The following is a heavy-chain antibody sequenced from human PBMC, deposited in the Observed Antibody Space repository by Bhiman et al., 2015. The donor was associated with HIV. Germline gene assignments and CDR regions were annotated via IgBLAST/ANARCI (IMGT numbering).Heavy chain of an antibody. Sequence: QVQLVESGGGLVKPGGSLRLSCAASGFTFSDHHMSWIRQAPGKGLEWVSYISSRGRNIYYADSVKGRFTISRDNAKNSLYLQMNSLRAEDTAVYYCAGPGGDFWSGYYTGGAMDVWGKGDHGSPSP. J-gene: IGHJ6*03. V-gene: IGHV3-11*04. CDR1: GFTFSDHH. D-gene: IGHD3-3*01. CDR2: ISSRGRNI. CDR3: AGPGGDFWSGYYTGGAMDV.